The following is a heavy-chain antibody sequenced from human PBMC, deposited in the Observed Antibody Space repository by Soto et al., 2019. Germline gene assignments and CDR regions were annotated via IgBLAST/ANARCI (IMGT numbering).Heavy chain of an antibody. CDR3: ANWGTVNVMDV. CDR2: ISYDGSNK. V-gene: IGHV3-30*18. J-gene: IGHJ6*02. CDR1: GFTFSSYG. D-gene: IGHD3-16*01. Sequence: GGSLRLSCAASGFTFSSYGMHWVRQAPGKGLEWVAVISYDGSNKYYADSVKGRFTISRDNSKNTLYLQMNSLRAEDTAVYYCANWGTVNVMDVWGQGVTGCVSS.